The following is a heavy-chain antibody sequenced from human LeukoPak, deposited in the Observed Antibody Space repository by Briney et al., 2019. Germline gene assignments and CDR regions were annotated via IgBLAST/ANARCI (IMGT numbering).Heavy chain of an antibody. CDR3: ARVRTYSYGSGSYYWDYYFDY. V-gene: IGHV1-18*01. D-gene: IGHD3-10*01. CDR1: GYTFTTYP. CDR2: INPDNGNT. Sequence: ASVKVSCTAAGYTFTTYPITWVRQAPGQGLEWMGWINPDNGNTIYAQKVQGRLTMTTDTSTTTAYMELRILRSDDKAVYYCARVRTYSYGSGSYYWDYYFDYWGLGTLVTVSS. J-gene: IGHJ4*02.